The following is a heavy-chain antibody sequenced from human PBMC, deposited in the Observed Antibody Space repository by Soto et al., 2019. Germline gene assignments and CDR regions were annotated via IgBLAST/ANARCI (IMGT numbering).Heavy chain of an antibody. CDR2: IYYSRST. CDR1: GGSISSSSYY. Sequence: PSETLSLTCTVSGGSISSSSYYWGWIRQPPGKGLEWIGSIYYSRSTYYKPSLKSLVAISVDTSKNQFSLKVDSVTAAETAVYYCARGLLAYCGGDCALFDSWGQGIMVT. V-gene: IGHV4-39*07. J-gene: IGHJ4*02. CDR3: ARGLLAYCGGDCALFDS. D-gene: IGHD2-21*02.